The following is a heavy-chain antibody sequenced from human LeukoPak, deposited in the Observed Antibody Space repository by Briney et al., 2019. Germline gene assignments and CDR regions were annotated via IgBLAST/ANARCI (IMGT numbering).Heavy chain of an antibody. V-gene: IGHV4-39*01. CDR3: ARPTTIFDAFDI. CDR2: IYYSGST. J-gene: IGHJ3*02. Sequence: SETLSLTCTVSGGSISSSSYYWGWIRQPPGKGLEWIGSIYYSGSTYYNPSLKSRVTISVDTSKNQFSLKLSSVTAADTAVYYCARPTTIFDAFDIWGQGTMVTVSS. D-gene: IGHD3-9*01. CDR1: GGSISSSSYY.